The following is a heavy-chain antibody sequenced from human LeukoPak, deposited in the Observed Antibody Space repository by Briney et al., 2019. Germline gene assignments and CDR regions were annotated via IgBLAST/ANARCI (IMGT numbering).Heavy chain of an antibody. CDR1: GGTFISYA. CDR2: IIPIFGTA. Sequence: ASVKVSCKASGGTFISYAISWVRQAPGQGLEWMGGIIPIFGTANYAQKFQGRVTITADESTSTAYMELSSLRSEDTAVYYCARGDNYYDSSGYISDGMDVWGQGTTVTVSS. V-gene: IGHV1-69*13. D-gene: IGHD3-22*01. J-gene: IGHJ6*02. CDR3: ARGDNYYDSSGYISDGMDV.